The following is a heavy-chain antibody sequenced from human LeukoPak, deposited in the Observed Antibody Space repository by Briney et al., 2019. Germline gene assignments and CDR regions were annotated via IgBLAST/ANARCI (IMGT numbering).Heavy chain of an antibody. CDR1: GFTFSSYW. CDR2: IKEDGSEK. Sequence: GGFLRLSCAASGFTFSSYWMSWVRQAPGKGLEWVANIKEDGSEKYYVDSVKGRFTISRDNTKNSLYLEMNSLRVEDTAAYYCSTIGYYWGQGTLVTVSS. V-gene: IGHV3-7*01. D-gene: IGHD1-1*01. J-gene: IGHJ4*02. CDR3: STIGYY.